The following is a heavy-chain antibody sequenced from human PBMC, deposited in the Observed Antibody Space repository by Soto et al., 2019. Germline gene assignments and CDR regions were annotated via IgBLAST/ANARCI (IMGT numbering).Heavy chain of an antibody. V-gene: IGHV4-59*01. CDR1: GGSISSYY. J-gene: IGHJ6*02. Sequence: SETLSLTCTVSGGSISSYYWSWIRQPPGKGLEWIGYIYYSGSTNYNPSLKSRVTISVDTSKNQFSLKLSSVTAADTAVYYCARVPPNTYYYYGMDVWGQGTTVTVSS. CDR2: IYYSGST. CDR3: ARVPPNTYYYYGMDV.